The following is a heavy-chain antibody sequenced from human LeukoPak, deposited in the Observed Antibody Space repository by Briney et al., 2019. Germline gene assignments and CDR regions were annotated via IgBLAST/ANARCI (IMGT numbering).Heavy chain of an antibody. CDR3: TRQDDSSGYYDY. J-gene: IGHJ4*02. V-gene: IGHV3-23*01. D-gene: IGHD3-22*01. CDR1: GFTFSSYA. Sequence: GGSLRLSCAASGFTFSSYAMSWVRQAPGKGLEWVSAISGSGGSTYYADSVKGRFTISRDNARNSLYLQMNSLRAEDTAVYYCTRQDDSSGYYDYWGQGTLVTVSS. CDR2: ISGSGGST.